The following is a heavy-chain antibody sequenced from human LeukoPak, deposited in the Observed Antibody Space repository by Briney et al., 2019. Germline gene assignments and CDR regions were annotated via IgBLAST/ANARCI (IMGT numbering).Heavy chain of an antibody. D-gene: IGHD1-14*01. J-gene: IGHJ4*02. CDR2: IYYSGST. V-gene: IGHV4-31*03. Sequence: SETLSLTCTVSGASFSSSTYYWGWIRQPPGKGLEWIGYIYYSGSTYYNPSLKSRVTISEDTSKNQYSLKLSPVTAADTAVYYCARGTDPEYYFDYWGQGTLVTVSS. CDR3: ARGTDPEYYFDY. CDR1: GASFSSSTYY.